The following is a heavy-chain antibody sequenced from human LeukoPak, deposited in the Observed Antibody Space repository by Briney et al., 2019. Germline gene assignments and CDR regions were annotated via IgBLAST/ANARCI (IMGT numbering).Heavy chain of an antibody. CDR3: AKDYGSGSYIFDY. Sequence: GGSLRLSCAASGFTFSDYYMSWIRQAPGKGLEWVSAISGNGGSTYYADSVKGRFTISRDNSKNTLYLQMNSLRAEDTAVYYCAKDYGSGSYIFDYWGQGTLVTVSS. V-gene: IGHV3-23*01. D-gene: IGHD3-10*01. CDR2: ISGNGGST. CDR1: GFTFSDYY. J-gene: IGHJ4*02.